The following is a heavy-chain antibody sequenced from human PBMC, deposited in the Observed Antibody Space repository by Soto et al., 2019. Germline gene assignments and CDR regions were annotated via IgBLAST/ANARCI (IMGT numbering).Heavy chain of an antibody. J-gene: IGHJ4*02. D-gene: IGHD3-10*01. CDR3: ANERVGEMATGGYFDY. V-gene: IGHV1-69*01. Sequence: QVQLVQSGAEVKRPGSSVKVSCKISGGTFSNGAFSWVRQAPGQGLEWMGGLIPLFGTPSNEQKFKGRVTVTADESSSTVYMEPSSLTSEDTAIYSCANERVGEMATGGYFDYWGQGTLVSVSS. CDR1: GGTFSNGA. CDR2: LIPLFGTP.